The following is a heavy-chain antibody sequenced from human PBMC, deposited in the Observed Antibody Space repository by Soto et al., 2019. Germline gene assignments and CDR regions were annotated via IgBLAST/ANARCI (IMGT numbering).Heavy chain of an antibody. Sequence: EVQLVESGGGLVKPGGSLRLSCAASGFTFSSYSMNWVRQAPGKGLEWVSSISSSSSYIYYADSVKGRFTISRDNAKNSLYLQMNSLRAEDTAVYYCARAPYYYGSGVPLYGMDFWGQGTTVTVSS. CDR1: GFTFSSYS. D-gene: IGHD3-10*01. CDR2: ISSSSSYI. CDR3: ARAPYYYGSGVPLYGMDF. V-gene: IGHV3-21*01. J-gene: IGHJ6*02.